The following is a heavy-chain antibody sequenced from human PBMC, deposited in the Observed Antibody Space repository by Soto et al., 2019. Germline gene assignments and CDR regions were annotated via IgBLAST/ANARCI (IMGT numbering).Heavy chain of an antibody. CDR2: IYYSGST. CDR1: GGSISSYY. V-gene: IGHV4-59*01. D-gene: IGHD1-26*01. Sequence: ETLSLTCTVSGGSISSYYWSWIRQPPGKGLEWIGYIYYSGSTNYSPSLKSRVTISVDTSKNQFSLKLSSVTAADTAVYYCASGNFPLLARLDYWGQGTLVTVSS. CDR3: ASGNFPLLARLDY. J-gene: IGHJ4*02.